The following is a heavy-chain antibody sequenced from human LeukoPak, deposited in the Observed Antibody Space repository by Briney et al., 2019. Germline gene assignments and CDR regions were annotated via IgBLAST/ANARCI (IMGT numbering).Heavy chain of an antibody. D-gene: IGHD2-2*01. V-gene: IGHV1-46*01. J-gene: IGHJ4*02. CDR1: GYTFTSYY. CDR2: INPSGGST. CDR3: ARVEGGCSSTSCYVDFDY. Sequence: ASVKVSCKASGYTFTSYYMHWVRQAPGQGLEWMGIINPSGGSTSYAQKFQGRVTMTRDTSTSTVYMELSSLRFEDTAVYYCARVEGGCSSTSCYVDFDYWGQGTLVTVSS.